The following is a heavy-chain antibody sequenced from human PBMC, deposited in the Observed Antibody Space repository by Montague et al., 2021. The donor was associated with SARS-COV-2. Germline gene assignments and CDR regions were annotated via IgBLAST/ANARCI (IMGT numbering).Heavy chain of an antibody. D-gene: IGHD3-22*01. J-gene: IGHJ4*02. Sequence: SETLSLTCAVYGGSCNEYYWRWTRQPPGKRQARIGQINHSGRTDYNPSLKSRVTISVDTSKNQFSLKLRSMTAAGTAVYYCARGRVGITMILVVIGYPYYFDYWGQGTLVTVSS. CDR1: GGSCNEYY. CDR3: ARGRVGITMILVVIGYPYYFDY. CDR2: INHSGRT. V-gene: IGHV4-34*01.